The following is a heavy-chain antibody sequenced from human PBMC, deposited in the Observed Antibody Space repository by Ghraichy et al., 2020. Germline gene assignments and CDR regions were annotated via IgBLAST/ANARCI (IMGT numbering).Heavy chain of an antibody. V-gene: IGHV4-34*01. CDR1: GGSFSGYY. Sequence: SETLSLTCAVYGGSFSGYYWSWIRQPPGKGLEWIGEINHSGSTNYNPSLKSRVTISVDTSKNQFSLKLSSVTAADTAVYYCARGYRGLFNWNSDPSYYFDYWGQGTLVTVSS. D-gene: IGHD1-7*01. CDR2: INHSGST. J-gene: IGHJ4*02. CDR3: ARGYRGLFNWNSDPSYYFDY.